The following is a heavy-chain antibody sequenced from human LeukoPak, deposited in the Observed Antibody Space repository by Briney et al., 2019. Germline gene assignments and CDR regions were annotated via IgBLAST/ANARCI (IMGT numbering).Heavy chain of an antibody. CDR1: GFTFSSFW. CDR2: IRQDGSEK. Sequence: GRSLRLSCAASGFTFSSFWMSWVRQAPGKGLEWVANIRQDGSEKYYVDSVKGRFTISRDNAKNSLYLQMSSLRVEDTAIYYCARRYFDYWGQGTLVTVSS. V-gene: IGHV3-7*03. CDR3: ARRYFDY. J-gene: IGHJ4*02.